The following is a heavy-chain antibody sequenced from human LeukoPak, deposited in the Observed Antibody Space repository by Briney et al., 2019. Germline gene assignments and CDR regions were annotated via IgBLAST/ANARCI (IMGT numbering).Heavy chain of an antibody. CDR2: LYHSGST. Sequence: SETLSLTCIVSGYSISSGYYWGWIRQPPGKGLEWIGNLYHSGSTYYNPSLRSRATISGDTSKDQFSLSLSSVTAADTAVYYCARECSSTTCYTRSFDPWGQGTLVTVSS. CDR3: ARECSSTTCYTRSFDP. J-gene: IGHJ5*02. D-gene: IGHD2-2*02. CDR1: GYSISSGYY. V-gene: IGHV4-38-2*02.